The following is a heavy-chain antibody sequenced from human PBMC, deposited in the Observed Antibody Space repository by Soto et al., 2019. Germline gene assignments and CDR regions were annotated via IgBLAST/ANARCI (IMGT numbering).Heavy chain of an antibody. CDR3: AHFNGYEEFEY. CDR2: IYWNDDK. V-gene: IGHV2-5*01. J-gene: IGHJ4*02. D-gene: IGHD5-12*01. Sequence: SGPTLVNPTQTLTLTCTFSGFSLGTSGVGVGWIRQPPGKALEWLAVIYWNDDKRYSPSLKSRLTITKGTSDNQVVLTMTNVDPVDXASYYCAHFNGYEEFEYWGQGTLVTVSS. CDR1: GFSLGTSGVG.